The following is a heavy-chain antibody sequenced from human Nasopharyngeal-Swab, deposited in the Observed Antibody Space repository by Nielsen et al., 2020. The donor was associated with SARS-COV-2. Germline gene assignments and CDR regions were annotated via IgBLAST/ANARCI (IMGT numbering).Heavy chain of an antibody. CDR2: IYYSGST. V-gene: IGHV4-59*01. CDR3: ARDRPMVRGVASGGAHYYYYYMDV. CDR1: GGSISSYY. D-gene: IGHD3-10*01. J-gene: IGHJ6*03. Sequence: SETLSLTCTVSGGSISSYYWSWIRQPPGKGLEWIGYIYYSGSTNYNPSLKSRVTIPVDTSKNQFSLKLSSVTAADTAVYYCARDRPMVRGVASGGAHYYYYYMDVWGKGTTVTVSS.